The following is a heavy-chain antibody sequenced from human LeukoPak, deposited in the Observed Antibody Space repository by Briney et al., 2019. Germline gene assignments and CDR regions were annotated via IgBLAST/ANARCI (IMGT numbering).Heavy chain of an antibody. CDR3: AKPSSGWTPFDP. J-gene: IGHJ5*02. V-gene: IGHV3-23*01. CDR1: GFTVSSNY. D-gene: IGHD6-19*01. Sequence: GGSLRLSCAASGFTVSSNYMSWVRQAPGKGLEWVSAISGSGGSTYYADSVKGRFTISRDNSKNTLYLQMNSLRAEDTAVYYCAKPSSGWTPFDPWGQGTLVTVSS. CDR2: ISGSGGST.